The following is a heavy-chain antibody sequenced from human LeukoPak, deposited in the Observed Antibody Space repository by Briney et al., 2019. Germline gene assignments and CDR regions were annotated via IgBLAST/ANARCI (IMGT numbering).Heavy chain of an antibody. D-gene: IGHD5-24*01. J-gene: IGHJ4*02. CDR3: ARGRDGYNAYDY. CDR2: IIPIFGTA. CDR1: GGTFSSYA. V-gene: IGHV1-69*05. Sequence: GASVKVSCKASGGTFSSYAISWVQQAPGQGLEWMGGIIPIFGTANYAQKFQGRVTITTDESTSTAYMELSSLRSEDTAVYYCARGRDGYNAYDYWGQGTLVTVSS.